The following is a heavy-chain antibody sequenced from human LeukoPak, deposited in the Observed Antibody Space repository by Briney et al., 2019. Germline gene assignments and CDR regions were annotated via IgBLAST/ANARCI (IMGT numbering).Heavy chain of an antibody. D-gene: IGHD3-9*01. CDR3: ARVLMQRDAFDI. J-gene: IGHJ3*02. V-gene: IGHV4-4*07. CDR2: IYTSGST. CDR1: GGSISSYY. Sequence: SETLPLTCTVSGGSISSYYWSWIRQPAGKGLEWIGRIYTSGSTNYNPSLKSRVTMSVDTSKNQFSLKLSSVPAADTAVYYCARVLMQRDAFDIWGQGTMVTVSS.